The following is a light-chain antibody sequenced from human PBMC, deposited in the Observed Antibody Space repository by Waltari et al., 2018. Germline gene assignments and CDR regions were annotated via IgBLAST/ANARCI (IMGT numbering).Light chain of an antibody. CDR1: QSVSSY. J-gene: IGKJ1*01. V-gene: IGKV3-11*01. Sequence: EIVLTQSPATLSLSPRERATLSCRASQSVSSYLAWYQQKPGQAPRLLIYDASNRATGIPARFSGSGSGTDFTLTISSLEPEDFAVYYCQHRSNWPRTFGQGTKVEIK. CDR2: DAS. CDR3: QHRSNWPRT.